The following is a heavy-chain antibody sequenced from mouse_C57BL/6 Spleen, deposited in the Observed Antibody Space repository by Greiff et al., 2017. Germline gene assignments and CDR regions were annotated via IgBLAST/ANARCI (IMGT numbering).Heavy chain of an antibody. D-gene: IGHD3-2*02. CDR3: AGDSTGVLGY. J-gene: IGHJ2*01. V-gene: IGHV1-66*01. Sequence: VQLQQSGPELVKPGASVKISCKASGYSFTSYYIHWVKQRPGQGLEWIGWIYPGSGNTKYNEKFKGKATLTADTSSSTAYMQLSSLTSEDSAVXYWAGDSTGVLGYWGQGTTLTVSS. CDR1: GYSFTSYY. CDR2: IYPGSGNT.